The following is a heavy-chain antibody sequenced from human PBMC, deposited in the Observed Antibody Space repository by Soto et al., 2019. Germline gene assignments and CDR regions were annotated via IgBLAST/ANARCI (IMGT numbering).Heavy chain of an antibody. CDR1: GYTFTSYA. CDR3: ARDGGLLWFGELLSVGDAFDI. D-gene: IGHD3-10*01. J-gene: IGHJ3*02. CDR2: INAGNGNT. Sequence: QVQLVQSGAEEKKPGASVKVSCKASGYTFTSYAMHWVRQAPGQRLEWMGWINAGNGNTKYSQKFQGRVTITRDTSAXKASMXXSSLRSEDTAVDYCARDGGLLWFGELLSVGDAFDIWGQGTMVTVSS. V-gene: IGHV1-3*05.